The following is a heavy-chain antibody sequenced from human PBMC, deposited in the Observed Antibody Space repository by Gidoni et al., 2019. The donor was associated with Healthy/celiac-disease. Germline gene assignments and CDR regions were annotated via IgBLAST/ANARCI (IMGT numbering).Heavy chain of an antibody. CDR1: GFTFSSYA. CDR3: AKDSPRIAAAGTDFDY. J-gene: IGHJ4*02. CDR2: ISGSGGST. V-gene: IGHV3-23*01. D-gene: IGHD6-13*01. Sequence: EVQLLESGGGLVQPGGSLRLSCAASGFTFSSYAMSWVRQAPGKGLEWVSAISGSGGSTYYADSVKGRFTISRDNSKNTLYLQMNSLRAEDTAVYYCAKDSPRIAAAGTDFDYWGQGTLVTVSS.